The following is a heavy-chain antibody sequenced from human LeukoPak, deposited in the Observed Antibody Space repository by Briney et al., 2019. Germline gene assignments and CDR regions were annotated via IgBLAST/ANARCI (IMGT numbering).Heavy chain of an antibody. CDR1: GLTFSSLS. J-gene: IGHJ4*02. D-gene: IGHD3-22*01. CDR3: ARLRRNSDKSGFYYYYDY. CDR2: INTVASYI. V-gene: IGHV3-21*06. Sequence: GGSLRLSCAASGLTFSSLSFNWVRQGPGKGLEWVSSINTVASYIYYADSVKGRFTISRDNAKNSLYLQMNSLRAEDTGVYYCARLRRNSDKSGFYYYYDYWGQGTLVTVSS.